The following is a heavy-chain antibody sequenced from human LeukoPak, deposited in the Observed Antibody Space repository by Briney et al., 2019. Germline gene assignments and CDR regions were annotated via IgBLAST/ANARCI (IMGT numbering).Heavy chain of an antibody. Sequence: SETLSLTCTVSGGSISSSSYYWGWIRQPPGKGLEWIGSIYYSGSTYYNPSLKSRVTISVDTSKNQFSLKLSSVTAADTAVYYCANDNYYDSSGYYPGVWGQGTLVTVSS. CDR1: GGSISSSSYY. D-gene: IGHD3-22*01. CDR3: ANDNYYDSSGYYPGV. J-gene: IGHJ4*02. CDR2: IYYSGST. V-gene: IGHV4-39*07.